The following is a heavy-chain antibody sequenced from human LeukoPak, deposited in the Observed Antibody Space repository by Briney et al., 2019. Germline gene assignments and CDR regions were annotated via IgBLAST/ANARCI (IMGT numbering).Heavy chain of an antibody. CDR1: AGSVSNYY. CDR3: ARLGTGSDSSAYHPDY. Sequence: SATLSLTCTVSAGSVSNYYWCSIRQPPGEGLDWIGYIHYSGSTKYNPSLSNRVTISLDTSKDRFSLRLTSVSAADTAVYYCARLGTGSDSSAYHPDYWGQGTLVTVSS. V-gene: IGHV4-59*02. CDR2: IHYSGST. J-gene: IGHJ4*02. D-gene: IGHD3-22*01.